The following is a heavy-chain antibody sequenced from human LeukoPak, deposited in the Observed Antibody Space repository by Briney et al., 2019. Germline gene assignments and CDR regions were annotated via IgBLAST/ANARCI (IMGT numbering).Heavy chain of an antibody. Sequence: SETQSLTCTMSGGSISPYYWSWIRQPPGKGLEWIGYIYYSGSTNYNPSLKSRVTISVDTSKNQFSLKLSSVTAADTAVYYCARGGDYYNYWGQGTLVTVSS. CDR2: IYYSGST. V-gene: IGHV4-59*01. J-gene: IGHJ4*02. CDR3: ARGGDYYNY. CDR1: GGSISPYY.